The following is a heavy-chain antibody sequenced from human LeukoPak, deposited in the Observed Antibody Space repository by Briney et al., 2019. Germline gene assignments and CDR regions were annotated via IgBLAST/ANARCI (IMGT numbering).Heavy chain of an antibody. CDR2: ISYDGSNK. D-gene: IGHD4-17*01. CDR1: GFTFSSYA. CDR3: ARDPRYGDSDDAFDI. Sequence: GGSLRLSCAASGFTFSSYAMRWVRQAPGKGLEWVAVISYDGSNKYYADSVKGRFTISRDNSKNTLYLQMNSLRAEDTAVYYCARDPRYGDSDDAFDIWGQGTMVTVSS. J-gene: IGHJ3*02. V-gene: IGHV3-30*04.